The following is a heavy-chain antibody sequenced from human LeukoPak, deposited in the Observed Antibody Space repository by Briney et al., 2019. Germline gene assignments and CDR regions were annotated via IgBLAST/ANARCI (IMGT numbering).Heavy chain of an antibody. J-gene: IGHJ6*02. CDR2: ISYDGSNK. D-gene: IGHD3-10*01. Sequence: PGGSLRLSCAASGFTFSSYAMHWVRQAPGKGLEWVAVISYDGSNKYYADSVKGRFTISRDNSKNTLYPQMNSLRAEDTAVYYCARDDPPTHWFGELFYYYYYGMDVWGQGTTVTVSS. CDR1: GFTFSSYA. V-gene: IGHV3-30*04. CDR3: ARDDPPTHWFGELFYYYYYGMDV.